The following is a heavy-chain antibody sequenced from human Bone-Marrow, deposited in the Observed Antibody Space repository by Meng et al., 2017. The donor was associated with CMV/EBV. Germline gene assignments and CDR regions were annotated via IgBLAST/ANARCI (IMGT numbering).Heavy chain of an antibody. Sequence: SETLSLTCTVSGGSISSSSYYWGWIRQPPGKGLEWIGSIYYSGSTYYNPSLKSRVTISVDTSKNQFSLKLSSVTAADTAVYYCARDPYSAAPGIAAAGTVSYYYYYGMDVWGRGTTVTVSS. CDR2: IYYSGST. V-gene: IGHV4-39*07. CDR1: GGSISSSSYY. CDR3: ARDPYSAAPGIAAAGTVSYYYYYGMDV. D-gene: IGHD6-13*01. J-gene: IGHJ6*02.